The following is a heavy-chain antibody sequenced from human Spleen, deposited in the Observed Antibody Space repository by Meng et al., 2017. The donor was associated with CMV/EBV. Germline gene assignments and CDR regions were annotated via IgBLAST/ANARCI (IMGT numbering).Heavy chain of an antibody. J-gene: IGHJ4*02. V-gene: IGHV1-2*02. CDR3: VRDLGGAYYERPLDY. Sequence: ASVKVSCKASGYTFTGHYLNWVRQAPGQGLEWMGWINPDSGDTNYAQKFRGRVTMTRDTFISTAYMELRRLTSDDTAVYYCVRDLGGAYYERPLDYWGQGTLVTVSS. CDR2: INPDSGDT. CDR1: GYTFTGHY. D-gene: IGHD3-22*01.